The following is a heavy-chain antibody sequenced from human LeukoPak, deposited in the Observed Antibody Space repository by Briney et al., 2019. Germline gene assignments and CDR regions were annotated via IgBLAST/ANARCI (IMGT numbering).Heavy chain of an antibody. D-gene: IGHD2-2*01. Sequence: PSETLSLTCAVYGGSFSGYYWSWLRQPPGKGLEWIGEINHSGSTNYNPSLKSRVTISVDTSKNQFSLKLSSVTAADTAVYYCARAPYIPAAPQRFYYYYGMDVWGQGTTVTVSS. CDR3: ARAPYIPAAPQRFYYYYGMDV. CDR1: GGSFSGYY. V-gene: IGHV4-34*01. CDR2: INHSGST. J-gene: IGHJ6*02.